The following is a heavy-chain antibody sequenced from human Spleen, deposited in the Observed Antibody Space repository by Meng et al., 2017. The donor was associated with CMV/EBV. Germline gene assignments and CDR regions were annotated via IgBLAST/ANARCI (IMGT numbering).Heavy chain of an antibody. D-gene: IGHD1-14*01. CDR1: GRSFSGYY. J-gene: IGHJ4*02. Sequence: SETLSLTCAVYGRSFSGYYWSWIRQPPGKGLEWIGEINHSGSTNYNPSLKSGVTISVDTSKNQFSLKLSSVTAADTAVYYCAKEKDDGRRGRYLDYWGQGTLVTVSS. V-gene: IGHV4-34*01. CDR3: AKEKDDGRRGRYLDY. CDR2: INHSGST.